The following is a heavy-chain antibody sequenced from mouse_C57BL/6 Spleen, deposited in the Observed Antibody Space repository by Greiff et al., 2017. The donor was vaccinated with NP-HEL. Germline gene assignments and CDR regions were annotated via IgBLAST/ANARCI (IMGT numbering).Heavy chain of an antibody. CDR1: GYTFTSYW. J-gene: IGHJ2*01. V-gene: IGHV1-50*01. Sequence: QVQLQQPGAELVKPGASVKLSCKASGYTFTSYWMQWVKQRPGQGLEWIGEIDPSDSYTNYNQKFKGKATLTVDTSSSTAYMQLSSLTSEDSAVYFCARYSSSYVGYWGQGTTLTVSS. D-gene: IGHD1-1*01. CDR2: IDPSDSYT. CDR3: ARYSSSYVGY.